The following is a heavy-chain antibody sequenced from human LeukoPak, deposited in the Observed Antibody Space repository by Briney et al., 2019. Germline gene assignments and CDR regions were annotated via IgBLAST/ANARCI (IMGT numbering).Heavy chain of an antibody. D-gene: IGHD2-21*01. J-gene: IGHJ3*02. V-gene: IGHV3-30*04. CDR3: ARAKAIDDAFDI. CDR1: GFTFSSYA. Sequence: GGSLRLSCAASGFTFSSYAMHWVRQAPGKGLEWVAVISYDGSNKYYADSVKGRFTISRDNSKDTPYLQMNSLRAEDTAVYYCARAKAIDDAFDIWGQGTMVTVSS. CDR2: ISYDGSNK.